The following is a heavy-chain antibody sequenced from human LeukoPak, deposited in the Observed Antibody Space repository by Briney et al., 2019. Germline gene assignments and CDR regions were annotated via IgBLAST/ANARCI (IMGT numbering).Heavy chain of an antibody. CDR3: ARHTQIGGCYYGDYYYGMDV. CDR1: GGSISSSSSSSYF. CDR2: IDYSGSA. Sequence: PSETLSLTCTVSGGSISSSSSSSYFWGWIRQPPGKGLEWIGTIDYSGSASYNPSLKSRHIISVDTYKNQFSLRLSSVTAADTAVYFSARHTQIGGCYYGDYYYGMDVWGPGTTVTVSS. V-gene: IGHV4-39*01. D-gene: IGHD1-26*01. J-gene: IGHJ6*02.